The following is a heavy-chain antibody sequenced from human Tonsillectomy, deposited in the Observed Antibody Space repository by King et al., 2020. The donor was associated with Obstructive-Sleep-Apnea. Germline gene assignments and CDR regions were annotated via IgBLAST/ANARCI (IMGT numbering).Heavy chain of an antibody. CDR2: IYYSGST. J-gene: IGHJ6*02. V-gene: IGHV4-30-4*07. CDR3: ARGYDFWSGYRKIYYYGMDV. D-gene: IGHD3-3*01. Sequence: VQLQESGPGLVKPSQTLSLTCAVSGGSISSGGYSWSWIRQPPGKGLEWIGYIYYSGSTYYNPSLKSRVTISLDTSKNQFSLKLRSVTAADTAVYYCARGYDFWSGYRKIYYYGMDVWGQGTTVTVSS. CDR1: GGSISSGGYS.